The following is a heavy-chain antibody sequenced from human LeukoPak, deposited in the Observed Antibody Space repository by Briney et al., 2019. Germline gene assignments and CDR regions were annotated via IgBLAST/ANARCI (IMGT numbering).Heavy chain of an antibody. Sequence: GGSLRLSCVASGFTFTDHHLHWVRQAPGKGLEWISRVGNDGSKIDYADSVKGRFTISRDNAKNTLYLEVNSLRVEDAAVYYCARDRGYCSGASCRNWFDPWGQGTLVTVSS. CDR2: VGNDGSKI. CDR1: GFTFTDHH. V-gene: IGHV3-74*01. J-gene: IGHJ5*02. CDR3: ARDRGYCSGASCRNWFDP. D-gene: IGHD2-15*01.